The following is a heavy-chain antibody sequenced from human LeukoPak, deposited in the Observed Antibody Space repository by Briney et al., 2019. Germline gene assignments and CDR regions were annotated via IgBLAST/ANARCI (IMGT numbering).Heavy chain of an antibody. J-gene: IGHJ4*02. Sequence: PGGSLRLSCAASGFTFDDYAMHWVRQAPGKGLEWVSGISWNSGSIGYADSVKGRFTISRDNAKNSLYLQMNSLRAEDTALYYGAKDPSWGDGSSWYYFDYWGQGTLVTVSS. CDR1: GFTFDDYA. CDR2: ISWNSGSI. V-gene: IGHV3-9*01. CDR3: AKDPSWGDGSSWYYFDY. D-gene: IGHD6-13*01.